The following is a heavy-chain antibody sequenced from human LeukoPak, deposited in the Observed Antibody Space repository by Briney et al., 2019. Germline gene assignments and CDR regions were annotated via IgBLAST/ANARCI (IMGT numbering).Heavy chain of an antibody. CDR2: IYYCGST. CDR3: ARGGDYGDLRYFDY. D-gene: IGHD4-17*01. CDR1: GGSINNYY. V-gene: IGHV4-59*01. J-gene: IGHJ4*02. Sequence: PSETLSLTCTVSGGSINNYYWSWIRQPPGKGLEWIGYIYYCGSTNYNPSLKSRVTFSVDTSKNQSSLKLNSVTAADTAVYYCARGGDYGDLRYFDYWGQGTLVTVSS.